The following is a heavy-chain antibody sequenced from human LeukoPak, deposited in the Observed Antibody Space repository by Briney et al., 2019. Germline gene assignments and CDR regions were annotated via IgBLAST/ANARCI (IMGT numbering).Heavy chain of an antibody. CDR3: AXVWFGEGDKDLFDY. CDR1: GYTFTSYY. Sequence: RASVKVSCKASGYTFTSYYMHWVRQAPGQGLEWMGIINPSGGSTSYAQKFQGRVTMTRDTSTSTVYMELSSLRSEDTAVYYCAXVWFGEGDKDLFDYWGQGTLVTVSS. D-gene: IGHD3-10*01. J-gene: IGHJ4*02. CDR2: INPSGGST. V-gene: IGHV1-46*01.